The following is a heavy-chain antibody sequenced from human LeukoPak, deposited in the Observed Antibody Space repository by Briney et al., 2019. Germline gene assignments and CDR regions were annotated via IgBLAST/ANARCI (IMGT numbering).Heavy chain of an antibody. CDR2: ISAYNGNA. CDR3: ARQPDSRIYMDV. V-gene: IGHV1-18*01. D-gene: IGHD2-15*01. Sequence: ASVKVSCKASGYTFTSYGISWVRQAPGQGLEWMGWISAYNGNANYAQKLQGRVTMTTDTSTSTAYMELRSLRSDDTAVYYCARQPDSRIYMDVWGKGTTVTVSS. J-gene: IGHJ6*03. CDR1: GYTFTSYG.